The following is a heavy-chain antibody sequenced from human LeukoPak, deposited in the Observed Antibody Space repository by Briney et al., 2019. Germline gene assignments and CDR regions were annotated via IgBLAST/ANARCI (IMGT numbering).Heavy chain of an antibody. CDR1: GYSISGGYY. J-gene: IGHJ4*02. V-gene: IGHV4-38-2*01. D-gene: IGHD3-22*01. Sequence: PSETLSLTCAVSGYSISGGYYWGWIRQPPGKGLEWIGSIYHSGSTYYNPSLKSRVTISLDMSKNQFSLRLNYVTAPDTAVYFCAGQFDSSGSYFYWCQGTLVTVSS. CDR2: IYHSGST. CDR3: AGQFDSSGSYFY.